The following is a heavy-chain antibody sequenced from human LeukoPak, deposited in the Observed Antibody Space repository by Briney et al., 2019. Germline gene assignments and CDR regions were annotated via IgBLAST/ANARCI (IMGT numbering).Heavy chain of an antibody. CDR3: ARAQAAPNYYYYMDV. CDR2: ISAYNGNT. CDR1: GYDFINYG. Sequence: ASVKVSCKASGYDFINYGISWVRQAPGQGLEWMGWISAYNGNTNYAQKLQGRVTMTTDTSTSTAYMELSSLRSEDTAVYYCARAQAAPNYYYYMDVWGKGTTVTVSS. D-gene: IGHD6-6*01. J-gene: IGHJ6*03. V-gene: IGHV1-18*01.